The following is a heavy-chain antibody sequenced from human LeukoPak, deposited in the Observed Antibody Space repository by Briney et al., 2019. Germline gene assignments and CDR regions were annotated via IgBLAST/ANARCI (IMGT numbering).Heavy chain of an antibody. CDR1: GFTVSSNY. V-gene: IGHV3-53*01. J-gene: IGHJ6*02. CDR3: ARDHVSSWDNYYYYGMDV. CDR2: LYSDGTT. D-gene: IGHD6-13*01. Sequence: PGGSLRLSCATSGFTVSSNYMSWVRQAPGKRLEWVSVLYSDGTTYYVDSVKGRFTISRDNSKNTLFLQMNNLRAEDTAVYYCARDHVSSWDNYYYYGMDVWGQGTTVTVSS.